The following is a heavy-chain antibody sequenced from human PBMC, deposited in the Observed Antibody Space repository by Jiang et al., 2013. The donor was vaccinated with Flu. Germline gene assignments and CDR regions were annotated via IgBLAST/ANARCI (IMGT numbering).Heavy chain of an antibody. Sequence: GLEWMGIIFPGNSDTRYSPSFQGQVTISADKSVSTAYLQWSSLKASDTAMYYCARLRYTTDPLDYWGQGTLVTVSS. V-gene: IGHV5-51*01. CDR2: IFPGNSDT. D-gene: IGHD2-2*02. CDR3: ARLRYTTDPLDY. J-gene: IGHJ4*02.